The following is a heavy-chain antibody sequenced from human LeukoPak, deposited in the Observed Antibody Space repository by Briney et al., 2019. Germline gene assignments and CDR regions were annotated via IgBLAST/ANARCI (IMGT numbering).Heavy chain of an antibody. J-gene: IGHJ4*02. CDR2: ITTYNGYA. Sequence: ASVKVSCKASGYTFTIYPISWVRQSPGQGLEWMVWITTYNGYAKYAQKLQDRVTMTTDTPTTTAYMDLRGLRSDDTAVYYCARGYDYGDYVGDFDYWGQETLVTVSS. V-gene: IGHV1-18*01. CDR3: ARGYDYGDYVGDFDY. CDR1: GYTFTIYP. D-gene: IGHD4-17*01.